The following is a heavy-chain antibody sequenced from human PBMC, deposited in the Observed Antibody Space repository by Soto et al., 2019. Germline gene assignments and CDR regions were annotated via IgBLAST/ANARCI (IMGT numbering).Heavy chain of an antibody. D-gene: IGHD5-12*01. CDR1: GFTFSSYA. CDR3: AKGAILRLDS. J-gene: IGHJ4*02. V-gene: IGHV3-23*01. Sequence: PGGSLRLSCAASGFTFSSYAMSWVRQAPGEGLEWVSSISGSGTSTYYADSVKGRFTISRDNSKNTMYLQMNSLRAEDTALYFCAKGAILRLDSWGQGTLVTVSS. CDR2: ISGSGTST.